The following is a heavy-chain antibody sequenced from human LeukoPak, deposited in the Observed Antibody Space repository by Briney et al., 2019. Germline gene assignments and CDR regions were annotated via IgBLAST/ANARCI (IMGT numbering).Heavy chain of an antibody. D-gene: IGHD4-17*01. V-gene: IGHV3-21*01. Sequence: GGSLRLSCAASGFTFSSYSMNWVRQAPGKGLEWVSSISSSSSYIYYADSVKGRFTISRDNAKNSLYLQMNSLRAEDTAVYYCARMATVTGRPYYYYMDVWGKGTTVTISS. CDR3: ARMATVTGRPYYYYMDV. J-gene: IGHJ6*03. CDR1: GFTFSSYS. CDR2: ISSSSSYI.